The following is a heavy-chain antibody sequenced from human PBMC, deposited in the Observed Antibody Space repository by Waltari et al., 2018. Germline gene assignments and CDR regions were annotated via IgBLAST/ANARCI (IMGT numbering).Heavy chain of an antibody. Sequence: EVQLVESGGGLVKPGGSMRLACAASGFNLSSYSMNWVRQAPGKGLEWVSSISSSSSYIYYADSVKGRFTISRDNAKNSLYLQMNSLRAEDTAVYYCARVAHGAFDIWGQGTMVTVSS. V-gene: IGHV3-21*01. CDR3: ARVAHGAFDI. CDR2: ISSSSSYI. CDR1: GFNLSSYS. J-gene: IGHJ3*02.